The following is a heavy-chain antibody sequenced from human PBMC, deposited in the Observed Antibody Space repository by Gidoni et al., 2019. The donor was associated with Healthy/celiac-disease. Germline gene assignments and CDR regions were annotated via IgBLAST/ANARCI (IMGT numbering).Heavy chain of an antibody. CDR1: GFTFSSYS. Sequence: EVQLVESGGGLVKPGGSLRLSCAASGFTFSSYSMNWVRQAPGKGLEGVSTISSSSSYIYYADSVKGRFTISRDNAKNSLYLQMNSLRAEDTAVYYCARVAAGVGATDYWGQGTLVTVSS. CDR3: ARVAAGVGATDY. V-gene: IGHV3-21*01. J-gene: IGHJ4*02. D-gene: IGHD1-26*01. CDR2: ISSSSSYI.